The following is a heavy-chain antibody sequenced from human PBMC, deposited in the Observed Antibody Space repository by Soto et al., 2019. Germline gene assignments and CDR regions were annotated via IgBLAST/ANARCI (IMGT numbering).Heavy chain of an antibody. CDR3: AGIGEDVYYGMDV. D-gene: IGHD2-21*01. CDR1: GGSMRSYY. J-gene: IGHJ6*02. CDR2: IYSRGDT. V-gene: IGHV4-4*07. Sequence: SETLSLTCSVSGGSMRSYYWNWLRQPAGKGLEWIGRIYSRGDTNYNPSVKSRVAMSVDTSKNEFSLRLNSVTAADTAVYYCAGIGEDVYYGMDVWGQGTTVTVSS.